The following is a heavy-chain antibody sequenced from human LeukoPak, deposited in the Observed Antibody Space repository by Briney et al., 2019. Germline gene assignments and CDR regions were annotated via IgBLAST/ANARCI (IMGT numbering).Heavy chain of an antibody. CDR3: AREIGPRQLHLWGSAFDY. D-gene: IGHD5-18*01. CDR2: INPSGGTT. V-gene: IGHV1-46*01. J-gene: IGHJ4*02. Sequence: ASVKVSCKVSGYTFINYYMHWVRQAPGQGLEWMGIINPSGGTTSYAQNFQGRVTMTRDTSTSTVYMELSSLRSEDTAVYYCAREIGPRQLHLWGSAFDYWGQGTLVTVSS. CDR1: GYTFINYY.